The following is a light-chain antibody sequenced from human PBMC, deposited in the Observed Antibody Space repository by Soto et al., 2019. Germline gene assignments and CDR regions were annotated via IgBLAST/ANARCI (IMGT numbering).Light chain of an antibody. CDR3: SSYTSSTTVV. CDR1: SSDVGGYKY. Sequence: QSALTQPASVSGFPGQSITISCTGTSSDVGGYKYVSWYQQHPGKAPKLMIYDVSNRPSGVSNRFSGSKSGNTASLTISGLQAEDEADYYCSSYTSSTTVVFGGGTKVTVL. J-gene: IGLJ2*01. CDR2: DVS. V-gene: IGLV2-14*01.